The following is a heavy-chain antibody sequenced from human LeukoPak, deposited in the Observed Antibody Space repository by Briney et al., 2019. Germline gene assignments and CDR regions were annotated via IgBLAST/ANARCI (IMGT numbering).Heavy chain of an antibody. J-gene: IGHJ4*02. CDR2: ISPTDGST. CDR3: ARENYYDSSGYYGGDY. D-gene: IGHD3-22*01. CDR1: GFTFSSYA. V-gene: IGHV3-23*01. Sequence: GGSLRLSCVASGFTFSSYAMNWVRQAPGKGLEWVSVISPTDGSTYYADSVKGRFTISRDNSKNTLYLQMNSLRAEDTAVYYCARENYYDSSGYYGGDYWGQGTLVTVSS.